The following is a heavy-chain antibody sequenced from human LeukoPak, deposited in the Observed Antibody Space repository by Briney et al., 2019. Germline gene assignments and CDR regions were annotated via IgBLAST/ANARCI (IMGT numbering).Heavy chain of an antibody. J-gene: IGHJ4*02. Sequence: GGSLRLSCAASGFTFSSYEMNWVRQAPGQGLEWVSYISSSGNAIYYADSVKGRFTISRDNAKNTLYLQMNSLRAEDTAVYYCARGNYFDYWGQGTLVTVSS. CDR1: GFTFSSYE. CDR3: ARGNYFDY. V-gene: IGHV3-48*03. CDR2: ISSSGNAI.